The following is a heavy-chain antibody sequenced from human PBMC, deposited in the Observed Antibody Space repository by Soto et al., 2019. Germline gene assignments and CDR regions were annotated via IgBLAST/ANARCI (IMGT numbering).Heavy chain of an antibody. CDR2: ISFDGEDS. CDR3: TRTEHGYNAFDF. Sequence: QVVLVESGGGVVQPGKSLRLSCAASGFVFSDYGLQRIRQTPGKGLEWLTFISFDGEDSYYADSVKGRFAISRDTSTNTLYLQMNSLRPEDTAVYFCTRTEHGYNAFDFWGRGTLVTVSS. D-gene: IGHD5-12*01. V-gene: IGHV3-30*09. CDR1: GFVFSDYG. J-gene: IGHJ4*02.